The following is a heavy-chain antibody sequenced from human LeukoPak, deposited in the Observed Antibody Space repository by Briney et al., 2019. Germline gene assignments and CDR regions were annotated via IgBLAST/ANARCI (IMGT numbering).Heavy chain of an antibody. D-gene: IGHD1-26*01. J-gene: IGHJ5*02. Sequence: PSETLSLTCAVSGYSISSGYYWGWIRQPPGKGLEWIGSIYHSGSTYYNPSLKSRVTISVDTSKNQFSLKLSSVTAADTAVYYCARCGGSYSNWFDPWGQGTLVTVSS. V-gene: IGHV4-38-2*01. CDR1: GYSISSGYY. CDR2: IYHSGST. CDR3: ARCGGSYSNWFDP.